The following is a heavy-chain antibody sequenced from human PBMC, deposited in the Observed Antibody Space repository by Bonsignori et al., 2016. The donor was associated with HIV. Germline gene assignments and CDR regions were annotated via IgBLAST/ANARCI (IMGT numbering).Heavy chain of an antibody. D-gene: IGHD5-12*01. V-gene: IGHV1-69*10. CDR3: ARDPYSGYDPVMDY. CDR1: GGTFSSYA. J-gene: IGHJ4*02. Sequence: SVKVSCKASGGTFSSYAISWVRQAPGQGLEWMGGIIPILGIANYAQKFQGRVTITADESTSTAYMELSSLRSEDTAVYYCARDPYSGYDPVMDYWGQGTLVTVSS. CDR2: IIPILGIA.